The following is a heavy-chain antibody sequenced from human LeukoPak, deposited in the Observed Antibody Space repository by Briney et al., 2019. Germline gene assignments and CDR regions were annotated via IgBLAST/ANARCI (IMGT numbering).Heavy chain of an antibody. J-gene: IGHJ5*02. Sequence: SETLSLTCTVSGGSISSHYWSWIRQPPGKGLEWIGYIYYSGSTNYNPSLKSRVTISVDTSKNQFSLKLSSVTAADTAVYYCARAPEYDFWSGYSEANWFDPWGQGTLVTVSS. CDR1: GGSISSHY. D-gene: IGHD3-3*01. CDR2: IYYSGST. CDR3: ARAPEYDFWSGYSEANWFDP. V-gene: IGHV4-59*11.